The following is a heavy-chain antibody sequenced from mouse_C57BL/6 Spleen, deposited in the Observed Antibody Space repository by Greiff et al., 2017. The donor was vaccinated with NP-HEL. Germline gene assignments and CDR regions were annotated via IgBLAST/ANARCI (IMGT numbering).Heavy chain of an antibody. CDR3: ARSTVYWYFDV. CDR1: GYTFTSYT. V-gene: IGHV1-4*01. Sequence: VQLQESGAELARPGASVKMSCKASGYTFTSYTMHWVKQRPGQGLEWIGYINPSSGYTKYNQKFKDKATLTADKSSSTAYMQLSSLTSEDSAVYYCARSTVYWYFDVWGTGTTVTVSS. J-gene: IGHJ1*03. CDR2: INPSSGYT.